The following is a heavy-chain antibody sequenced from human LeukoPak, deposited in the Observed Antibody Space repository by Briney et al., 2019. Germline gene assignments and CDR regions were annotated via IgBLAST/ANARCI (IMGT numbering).Heavy chain of an antibody. CDR1: GGSITSDY. CDR2: IYYSGST. D-gene: IGHD3-22*01. J-gene: IGHJ4*02. CDR3: ARVASVVSTRALDY. Sequence: SETLSLTCTVSGGSITSDYWSWIRQPPGKGLESIGYIYYSGSTNYNPSLKSRVTISVDTSKNQFSLKLSSVTAADTAVYYCARVASVVSTRALDYWGQGTLVTVSS. V-gene: IGHV4-59*01.